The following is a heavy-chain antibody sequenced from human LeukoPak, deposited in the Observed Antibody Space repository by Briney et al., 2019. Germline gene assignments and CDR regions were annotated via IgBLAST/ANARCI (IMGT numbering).Heavy chain of an antibody. CDR3: ARWVAAAGNFDY. CDR1: GFTFNSHA. J-gene: IGHJ4*02. V-gene: IGHV3-30*14. Sequence: GGSLRLSCAASGFTFNSHAMHWVRQAPGKGLEWVAVISSDGSNKYYADSVKGRFTISRDNSKNTLYLQMNSLRAEDTAVYYCARWVAAAGNFDYWGQGTLVTVSS. D-gene: IGHD6-13*01. CDR2: ISSDGSNK.